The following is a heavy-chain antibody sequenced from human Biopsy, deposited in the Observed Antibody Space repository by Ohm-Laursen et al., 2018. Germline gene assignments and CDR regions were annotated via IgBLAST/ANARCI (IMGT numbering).Heavy chain of an antibody. V-gene: IGHV4-59*01. D-gene: IGHD1-1*01. J-gene: IGHJ3*01. Sequence: SQTLSLTCTVSGGSITDDYWSWIRQSPGKGLEWIGFISKGGDTTYNPSLRRRVAISVDTSKNQFSLKLSSVTAADTAIFFCARLYRLDDYWNDDPPDAFDVWGQGTRVTVSS. CDR2: ISKGGDT. CDR1: GGSITDDY. CDR3: ARLYRLDDYWNDDPPDAFDV.